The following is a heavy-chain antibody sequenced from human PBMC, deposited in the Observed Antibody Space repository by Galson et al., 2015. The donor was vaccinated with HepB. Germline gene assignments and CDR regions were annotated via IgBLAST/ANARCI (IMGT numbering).Heavy chain of an antibody. CDR3: AKDLNYDFWSAYYKD. CDR2: ISGTDDTT. Sequence: SLRLSCAASGFTFDSYAMSWVRQAPGKGLGWVSAISGTDDTTYYADSVKGRFSIFRDNSKNTLFLQMNSLRAEDTAVYYCAKDLNYDFWSAYYKDWGQGTLVTVSS. J-gene: IGHJ4*02. CDR1: GFTFDSYA. V-gene: IGHV3-23*01. D-gene: IGHD3-3*01.